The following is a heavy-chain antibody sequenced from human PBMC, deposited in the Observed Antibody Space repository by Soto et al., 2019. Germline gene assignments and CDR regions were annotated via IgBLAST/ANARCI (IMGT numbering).Heavy chain of an antibody. J-gene: IGHJ4*02. CDR1: GGSLSGYY. CDR2: INSSGSP. CDR3: ARGGWITFGGVIVTQAFDY. Sequence: SETLSLTCTVSGGSLSGYYWSWIRQPPGKGLEWIGDINSSGSPNYNPSLKNRVTISEDTSKNQFSLRLSSVTAADTAVYYCARGGWITFGGVIVTQAFDYWGQGTLVTVSS. D-gene: IGHD3-16*02. V-gene: IGHV4-59*12.